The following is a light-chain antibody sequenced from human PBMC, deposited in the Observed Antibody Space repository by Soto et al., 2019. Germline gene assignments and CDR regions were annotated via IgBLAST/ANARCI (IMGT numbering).Light chain of an antibody. CDR3: QQTYYTPTT. Sequence: DIQMTQSPASLSASVGDRVTITCRASQFISSYLNWYQQKPGKAPNLLIYAASSLQSGVPSRFSGSGSGTDFTLTISSLQPEDFATYYCQQTYYTPTTFGQGTKVEIK. V-gene: IGKV1-39*01. CDR2: AAS. J-gene: IGKJ1*01. CDR1: QFISSY.